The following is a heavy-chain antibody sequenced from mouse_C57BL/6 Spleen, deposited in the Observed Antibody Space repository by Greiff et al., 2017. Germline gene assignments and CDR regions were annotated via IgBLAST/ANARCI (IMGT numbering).Heavy chain of an antibody. Sequence: VQLQQPGAELVKPGASVKMSCKASGYTFTSYWITWVKQRPGQGLEWIGDIYPGSGSTNYNEKFKSKATLTVDTSSSTAYMQLSSLTSEDSAVYYCARRGDYDVDYAMDYWGQGTSVTVSS. J-gene: IGHJ4*01. CDR1: GYTFTSYW. V-gene: IGHV1-55*01. CDR2: IYPGSGST. D-gene: IGHD2-4*01. CDR3: ARRGDYDVDYAMDY.